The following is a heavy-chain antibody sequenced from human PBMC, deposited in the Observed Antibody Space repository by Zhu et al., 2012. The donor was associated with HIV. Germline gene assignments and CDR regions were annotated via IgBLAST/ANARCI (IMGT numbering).Heavy chain of an antibody. J-gene: IGHJ5*01. CDR3: ARGQRWFDS. D-gene: IGHD6-25*01. CDR2: IYYSGST. Sequence: QVQLQESGPGLVKPSETLSLTCTVSGASISSHYWSWIRQPPGKGLEWIAYIYYSGSTNYNPSLKSRVTISVDTSKNQFSLKLTSVTAADTAVYYCARGQRWFDSWGQGTLGHRXL. CDR1: GASISSHY. V-gene: IGHV4-59*11.